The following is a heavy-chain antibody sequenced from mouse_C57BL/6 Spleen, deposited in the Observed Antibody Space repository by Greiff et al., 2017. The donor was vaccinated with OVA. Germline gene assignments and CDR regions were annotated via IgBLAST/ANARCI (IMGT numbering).Heavy chain of an antibody. J-gene: IGHJ2*01. CDR3: AFISGFYFDY. CDR1: GYNFTSYC. D-gene: IGHD1-1*01. Sequence: VQLQQPGAELVKPGASVKLSCKASGYNFTSYCMHWVKQRPGRGLEWIGRIDPKSGGTKYNEKFKSKATLTVEKSSSTAYMQLSRLTSEASAVYSCAFISGFYFDYWGQGTTLTVSS. CDR2: IDPKSGGT. V-gene: IGHV1-72*01.